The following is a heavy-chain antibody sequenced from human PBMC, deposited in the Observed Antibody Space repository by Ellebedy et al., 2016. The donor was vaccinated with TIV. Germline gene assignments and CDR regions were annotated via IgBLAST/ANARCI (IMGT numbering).Heavy chain of an antibody. V-gene: IGHV4-61*02. D-gene: IGHD3-3*01. J-gene: IGHJ6*03. CDR2: IYTSGST. CDR1: GGPISSGSYY. CDR3: ARSLWYYDFWSGYYTSSYMDV. Sequence: SETLSLXXTVSGGPISSGSYYWSWIRQPAGKGLEWIGRIYTSGSTNYNPSLTSRVTMSVDTSKSQFSLKLSSVTAADTAVYYCARSLWYYDFWSGYYTSSYMDVWGKGTTVTVSS.